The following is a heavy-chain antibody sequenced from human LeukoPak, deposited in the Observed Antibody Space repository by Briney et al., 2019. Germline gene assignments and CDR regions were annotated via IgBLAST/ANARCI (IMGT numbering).Heavy chain of an antibody. CDR3: ATYSGVHHKTFDD. CDR2: IGWNNGAI. V-gene: IGHV3-9*01. J-gene: IGHJ4*02. Sequence: GGSLRLSCAASGFTFDDYAMHWVRQAPGKGLEWVSGIGWNNGAIGYADSVKGRFTISRDNAKNSLYLQMNSLRAEDTALYYCATYSGVHHKTFDDWGQGTLVTVSS. D-gene: IGHD1-26*01. CDR1: GFTFDDYA.